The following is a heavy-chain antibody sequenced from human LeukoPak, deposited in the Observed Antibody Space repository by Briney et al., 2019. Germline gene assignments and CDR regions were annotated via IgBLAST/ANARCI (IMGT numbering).Heavy chain of an antibody. CDR3: ARGFRNGPFDC. V-gene: IGHV3-20*04. CDR2: TNRNGGST. CDR1: GSTFDDYG. D-gene: IGHD2-8*01. Sequence: GGSLRLSCEGSGSTFDDYGMSWVRQPPGKGLEWVSGTNRNGGSTDYADSVKGRFTISRDNAKNSHFLQMSSLRVDDTALYYCARGFRNGPFDCWGQGTLVTVSS. J-gene: IGHJ4*02.